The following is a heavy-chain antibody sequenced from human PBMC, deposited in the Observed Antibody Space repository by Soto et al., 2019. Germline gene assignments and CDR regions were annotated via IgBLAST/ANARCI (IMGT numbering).Heavy chain of an antibody. CDR3: AKDMVRGDHYYYGMDV. J-gene: IGHJ6*02. CDR2: ISYDGSNK. V-gene: IGHV3-30*18. D-gene: IGHD3-10*01. Sequence: GGSLRLSCAASGFTFSSYGMHWVRQAPGKGLEWVAVISYDGSNKYYADSVKGRFTISRDNSKNTLYLQMNSLRAEDTAVYYCAKDMVRGDHYYYGMDVWGQGTTVTVSS. CDR1: GFTFSSYG.